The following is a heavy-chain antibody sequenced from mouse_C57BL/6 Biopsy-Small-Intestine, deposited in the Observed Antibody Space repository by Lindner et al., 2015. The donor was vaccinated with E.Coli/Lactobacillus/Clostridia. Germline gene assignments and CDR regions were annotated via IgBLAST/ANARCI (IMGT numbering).Heavy chain of an antibody. CDR1: GYTFTDYN. CDR2: INPNNGGT. Sequence: EVQLQESGPELVKPGASVKMSCKASGYTFTDYNMHWVKQSHGKSLEWIGYINPNNGGTSYNQKFKGKATLTVNKSSSTAYMELRSLTSEDPAVYYCARYYYGSSYDAMDYWGQGTSVTVSS. D-gene: IGHD1-1*01. CDR3: ARYYYGSSYDAMDY. J-gene: IGHJ4*01. V-gene: IGHV1-22*01.